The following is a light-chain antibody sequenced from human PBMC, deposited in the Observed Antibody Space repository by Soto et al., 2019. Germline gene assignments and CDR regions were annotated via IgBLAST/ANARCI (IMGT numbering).Light chain of an antibody. V-gene: IGKV1-5*01. CDR2: DAS. CDR1: QSISTW. Sequence: IPMTQFPPPPSASVGGRPTNPCRGRQSISTWLAWYQQKPGKAPKLLIFDASNLESGVPSRFSGGGSGTEFTLTISSLQPDDFATYFCQQYNDYWTFGQGTKVDNK. CDR3: QQYNDYWT. J-gene: IGKJ1*01.